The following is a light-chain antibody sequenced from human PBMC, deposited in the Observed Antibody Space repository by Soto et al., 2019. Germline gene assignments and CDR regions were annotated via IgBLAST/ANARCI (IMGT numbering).Light chain of an antibody. V-gene: IGKV3-15*01. CDR3: QQYYYWPPWT. J-gene: IGKJ1*01. CDR2: GVS. CDR1: QSVSSN. Sequence: EIVMTQSPVTLSVSPGERATLSCRASQSVSSNLAWYQQKPGQAPSLLIYGVSTRATGVPARFSGSGSGTEFTLTISSLQSEDFAVYYCQQYYYWPPWTFGQGTKVDI.